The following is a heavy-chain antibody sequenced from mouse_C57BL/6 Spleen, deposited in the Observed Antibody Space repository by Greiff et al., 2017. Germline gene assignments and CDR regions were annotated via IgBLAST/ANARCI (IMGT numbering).Heavy chain of an antibody. Sequence: VQLQQPGAELVMPGASVKLSCKASGYTFTSYWMHWVKQRPGQGLEWIGEIDPSDSYTNYNQKFKGKSTLTADKSSSTAYMQLSSLTSEDSAVYYCARRDYSSYDAVDYWGQGTTVTVSS. D-gene: IGHD1-1*01. J-gene: IGHJ4*01. CDR1: GYTFTSYW. V-gene: IGHV1-69*01. CDR2: IDPSDSYT. CDR3: ARRDYSSYDAVDY.